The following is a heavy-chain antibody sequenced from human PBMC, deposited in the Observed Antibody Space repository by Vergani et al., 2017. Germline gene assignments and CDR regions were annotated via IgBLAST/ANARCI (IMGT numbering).Heavy chain of an antibody. CDR1: GDSISSHY. CDR2: THYSGTT. CDR3: AKVGGASGDDFDY. V-gene: IGHV4-59*11. J-gene: IGHJ4*02. Sequence: QLQLQESGPGLVTPSETLSLPCTVSGDSISSHYWSWLRQPPGKGLEWIVYTHYSGTTTYNPSLKSRVTISVDTSKNQFSLRLSPVTAADTAVYHCAKVGGASGDDFDYWGQGTLVTVSS. D-gene: IGHD3-10*01.